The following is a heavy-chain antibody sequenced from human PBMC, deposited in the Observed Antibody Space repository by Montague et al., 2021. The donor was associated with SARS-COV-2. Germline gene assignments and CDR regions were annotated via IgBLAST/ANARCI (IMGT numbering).Heavy chain of an antibody. V-gene: IGHV3-30*03. D-gene: IGHD1-26*01. Sequence: SLRLSCAASGFPLNTRAMHWVRQAPGKGLEWVAVTSFDEKKKYYAASVKGRFTIPRDNSKNTLFLQMNSLPVDDTAMYYCARVSRVGATYFYYGMDVWGRGTTVTVSS. J-gene: IGHJ6*02. CDR1: GFPLNTRA. CDR2: TSFDEKKK. CDR3: ARVSRVGATYFYYGMDV.